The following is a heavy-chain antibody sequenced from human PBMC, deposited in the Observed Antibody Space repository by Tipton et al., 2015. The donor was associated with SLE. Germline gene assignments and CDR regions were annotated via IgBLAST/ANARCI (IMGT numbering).Heavy chain of an antibody. V-gene: IGHV3-48*03. Sequence: GSLRLSCAASGFTFSSYEMNWVRQAPGKGLEWVSYISSSGSTIYYADSVKGRFTISRDNAKNSLYLQMNSLRADDTAVYYCARLETYSSSWSYWYFDLWGRGTLVTVSS. D-gene: IGHD6-13*01. J-gene: IGHJ2*01. CDR1: GFTFSSYE. CDR3: ARLETYSSSWSYWYFDL. CDR2: ISSSGSTI.